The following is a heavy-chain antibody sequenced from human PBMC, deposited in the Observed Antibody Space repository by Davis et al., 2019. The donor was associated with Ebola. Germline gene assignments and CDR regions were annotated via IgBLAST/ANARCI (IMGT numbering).Heavy chain of an antibody. J-gene: IGHJ6*04. CDR1: GFTFSSYA. CDR3: AGNPAEYYYYGMDV. D-gene: IGHD6-13*01. Sequence: GGSLRLSCAASGFTFSSYAMSWVRQAPGKGLEWVSGISGSGGSGGSTYYADSVKGRFTISRDNSKNTLYLQMNSLRAEDTAVYYCAGNPAEYYYYGMDVWGKGTTVTVSS. V-gene: IGHV3-23*01. CDR2: ISGSGGSGGST.